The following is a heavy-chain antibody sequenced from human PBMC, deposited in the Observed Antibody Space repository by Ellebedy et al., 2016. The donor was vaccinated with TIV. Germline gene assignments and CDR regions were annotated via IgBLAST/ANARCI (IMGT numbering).Heavy chain of an antibody. CDR3: AEGRSGWYYFDY. J-gene: IGHJ4*02. CDR1: GGSFSGYY. V-gene: IGHV4-34*01. D-gene: IGHD6-19*01. CDR2: INQSGRT. Sequence: SETLSLTCAVYGGSFSGYYWSRIRQTPGKGLEWIGEINQSGRTNYNPSLDKGRVTISVDTSKNQFSLSLSSVTAADTAVYYCAEGRSGWYYFDYWGQGTPVTVSS.